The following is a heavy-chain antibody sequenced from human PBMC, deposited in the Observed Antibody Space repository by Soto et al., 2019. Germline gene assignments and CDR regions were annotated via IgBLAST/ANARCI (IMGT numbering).Heavy chain of an antibody. Sequence: EGQLGESGGGLVQPGGSLRLSCAASGFTVSSNYMSWVRQAPGKGLEWVSVIYSGGSTYYADSVKGRFTISRDNSKYTLYLQMNSLRAEDTAVYYCASGVGAAREIDYWGQGTLVTVSS. CDR1: GFTVSSNY. J-gene: IGHJ4*02. CDR3: ASGVGAAREIDY. D-gene: IGHD6-6*01. CDR2: IYSGGST. V-gene: IGHV3-66*01.